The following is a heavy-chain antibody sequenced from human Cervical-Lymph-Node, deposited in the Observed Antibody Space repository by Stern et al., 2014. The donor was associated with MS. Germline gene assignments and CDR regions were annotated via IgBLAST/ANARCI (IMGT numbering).Heavy chain of an antibody. V-gene: IGHV3-30*03. CDR2: ISTDGSDQ. CDR3: ARERREDRSTGWYFDH. D-gene: IGHD6-19*01. Sequence: VQLVQSGGGVVQPGRSLRLSCAASGFTFSSYGMPWVRQAPGKGLEWVAGISTDGSDQSYADSVTGRFPISRDNSKNTLFLQRNSLRAEDTAVYYCARERREDRSTGWYFDHWGQGTLVTVSS. J-gene: IGHJ4*02. CDR1: GFTFSSYG.